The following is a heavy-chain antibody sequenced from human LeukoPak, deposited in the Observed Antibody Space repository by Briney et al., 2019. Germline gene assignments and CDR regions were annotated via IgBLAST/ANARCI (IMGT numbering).Heavy chain of an antibody. CDR2: IIPIFGTA. CDR3: ARAPIHLRPYCSSTSCHYELFDY. J-gene: IGHJ4*02. Sequence: GASVKVSCTASGGTFSSYAISWVRQAPGQGLEWMGGIIPIFGTANYAQKFQGRVTITADESTSTAYMELSSLRSEDTAVYYCARAPIHLRPYCSSTSCHYELFDYWGQGTLVTVSS. CDR1: GGTFSSYA. D-gene: IGHD2-2*01. V-gene: IGHV1-69*13.